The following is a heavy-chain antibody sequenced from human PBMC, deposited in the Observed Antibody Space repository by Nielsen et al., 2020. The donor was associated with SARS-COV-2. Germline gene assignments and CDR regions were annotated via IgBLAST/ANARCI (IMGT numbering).Heavy chain of an antibody. D-gene: IGHD3-10*01. CDR3: ARAYYYGSGTPALLDY. J-gene: IGHJ4*02. Sequence: SETLSLTCTVSGGSISSSYYWGWIRQPPGKGLEWIGSIYYSGSTYYNPSLKSRVTISVDTSKNQFSLKLSSVTAADAAVYYCARAYYYGSGTPALLDYWGQGTLVTVSS. V-gene: IGHV4-39*01. CDR1: GGSISSSYY. CDR2: IYYSGST.